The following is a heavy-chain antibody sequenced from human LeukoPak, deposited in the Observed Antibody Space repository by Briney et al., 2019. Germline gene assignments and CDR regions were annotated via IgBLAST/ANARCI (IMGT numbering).Heavy chain of an antibody. D-gene: IGHD2-21*02. Sequence: GGSLRLSCAASGFTFSSYSMNWVRQAPGKGLEWVSSIGVSDDSTFYADSVKGRFTISRDNSKNTVYLQVSGLRTEDTAIYYCAKDRLLNCRGDCYIFDNWGQGTQVTVSS. CDR2: IGVSDDST. J-gene: IGHJ4*02. V-gene: IGHV3-23*01. CDR3: AKDRLLNCRGDCYIFDN. CDR1: GFTFSSYS.